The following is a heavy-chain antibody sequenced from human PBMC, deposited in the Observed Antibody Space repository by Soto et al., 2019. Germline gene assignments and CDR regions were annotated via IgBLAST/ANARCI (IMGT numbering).Heavy chain of an antibody. J-gene: IGHJ4*02. V-gene: IGHV3-21*06. CDR2: ISSTTNYI. CDR1: VFTFTRYS. CDR3: ARESEDLTSNFDY. Sequence: GWSLRLACAHSVFTFTRYSMNLVRQAPGKGLEWVSSISSTTNYIYYGDSTKGRFTISRDNAKNSLYLEMNSLRAEDTAVYYCARESEDLTSNFDYWGQGTLVTVSS.